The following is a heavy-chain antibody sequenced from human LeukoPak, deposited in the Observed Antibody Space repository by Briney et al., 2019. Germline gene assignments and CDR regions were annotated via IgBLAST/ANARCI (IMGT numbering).Heavy chain of an antibody. V-gene: IGHV4-4*02. Sequence: SETLSLTCAVSGGSISSTNWWSWVRQSPGKGLEWIGEIYHSGSTNYNPSLKSRVTISVDKSKNQFSLKLTSVTAADTAVYYCARVGYCSSTSCYDAFDIWGQGTMVTVSS. CDR1: GGSISSTNW. J-gene: IGHJ3*02. CDR3: ARVGYCSSTSCYDAFDI. CDR2: IYHSGST. D-gene: IGHD2-2*01.